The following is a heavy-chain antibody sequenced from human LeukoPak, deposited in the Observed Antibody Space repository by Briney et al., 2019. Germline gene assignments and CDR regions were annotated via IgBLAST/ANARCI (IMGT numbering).Heavy chain of an antibody. J-gene: IGHJ4*02. Sequence: GGTLRLSCAASGFTFSSYWMSWVRQAPGKGLEWVANIKQDGSEKYYVDSVKGRFTTSRDNVKNSVYLQMNSLRVEDTAVYYCARDPAPGYYDILTGYYRGGPFDYWGQGTLVTVSS. D-gene: IGHD3-9*01. CDR1: GFTFSSYW. V-gene: IGHV3-7*01. CDR3: ARDPAPGYYDILTGYYRGGPFDY. CDR2: IKQDGSEK.